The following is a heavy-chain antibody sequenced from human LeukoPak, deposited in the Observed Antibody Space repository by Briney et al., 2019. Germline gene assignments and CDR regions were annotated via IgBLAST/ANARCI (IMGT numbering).Heavy chain of an antibody. Sequence: SETLSLTCAVYGGSFSGYYWSWIRQPPGKGLEWIGEINHSGSTNYNPSLKSRVTISVDTSKNQFSLKLSSVTAADTAVYYCAREYYDSSDSRAFDIWGQGTMVTVSS. J-gene: IGHJ3*02. CDR1: GGSFSGYY. CDR3: AREYYDSSDSRAFDI. CDR2: INHSGST. V-gene: IGHV4-34*01. D-gene: IGHD3-22*01.